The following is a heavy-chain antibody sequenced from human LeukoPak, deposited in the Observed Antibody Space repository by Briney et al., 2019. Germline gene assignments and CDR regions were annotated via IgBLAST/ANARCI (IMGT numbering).Heavy chain of an antibody. CDR3: AREGSPGTFDY. CDR1: GFTISSYT. J-gene: IGHJ4*02. CDR2: LSSDGGST. D-gene: IGHD6-13*01. V-gene: IGHV3-64*01. Sequence: GGSLRLSCAASGFTISSYTMHWVRQAPGKGLESVSALSSDGGSTYYANSVKGRFTISRDNSNNTLYLQMDSLRAEDMAVYYCAREGSPGTFDYRGQGTLVTVSS.